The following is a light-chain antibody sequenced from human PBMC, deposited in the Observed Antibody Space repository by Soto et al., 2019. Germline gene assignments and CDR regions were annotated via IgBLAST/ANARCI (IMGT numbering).Light chain of an antibody. CDR1: SSNVGSNY. CDR3: QSFDSSRIGLL. V-gene: IGLV1-40*01. CDR2: DTT. J-gene: IGLJ2*01. Sequence: QSVLTQPPSVSAAPGQKVTISCSGSSSNVGSNYVSWYQQLPGTAPKLLIYDTTNRPSGVPDRFSGSRSGTSASLAITGLQAEDEADYYCQSFDSSRIGLLFGGGTKVTVL.